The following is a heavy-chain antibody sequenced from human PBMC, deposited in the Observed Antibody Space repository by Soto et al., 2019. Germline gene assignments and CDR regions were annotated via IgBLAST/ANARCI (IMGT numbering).Heavy chain of an antibody. CDR2: ISSSSSYI. Sequence: EVQLVESGGGLVKPGGSLRLSCAAPGFTFSSYSMNWVRQAPGKGLEWVSSISSSSSYIYYADSVKGRFTISRDNAKNSLYLQMNSLRAEDTAVYYCARPATAMVTPYYFDYWGQGTLVTVSS. CDR3: ARPATAMVTPYYFDY. D-gene: IGHD5-18*01. V-gene: IGHV3-21*01. J-gene: IGHJ4*02. CDR1: GFTFSSYS.